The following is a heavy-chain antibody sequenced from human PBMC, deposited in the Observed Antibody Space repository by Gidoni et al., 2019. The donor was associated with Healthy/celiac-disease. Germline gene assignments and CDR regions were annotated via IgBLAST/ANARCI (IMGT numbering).Heavy chain of an antibody. J-gene: IGHJ6*02. V-gene: IGHV3-9*01. CDR2: VSWNSGSI. CDR1: GFTFEDYA. CDR3: AKDGSSGDYYYGMDV. Sequence: EVQLLESGGGLVQPGRSLRLSCAASGFTFEDYAMHWVRQAPGKGLEWVAGVSWNSGSIGYADSGKGRFTISRDNAKNSLYLHMNSLRAEDTALYYCAKDGSSGDYYYGMDVWGQGTTVTVSS. D-gene: IGHD6-19*01.